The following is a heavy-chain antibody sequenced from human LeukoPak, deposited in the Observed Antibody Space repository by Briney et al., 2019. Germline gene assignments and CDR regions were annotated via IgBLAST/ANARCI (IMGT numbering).Heavy chain of an antibody. Sequence: GGSLRLSCAASGFTFSSYGMHWVRQAPGKGLEWVAVISYDGSNKYYADSVKGRFTISRDNSKNTLYLQMNSLRAEDTAVYCCAKDGGEYGMDVWGQGTTVTVSS. CDR3: AKDGGEYGMDV. J-gene: IGHJ6*02. V-gene: IGHV3-30*18. D-gene: IGHD2-15*01. CDR2: ISYDGSNK. CDR1: GFTFSSYG.